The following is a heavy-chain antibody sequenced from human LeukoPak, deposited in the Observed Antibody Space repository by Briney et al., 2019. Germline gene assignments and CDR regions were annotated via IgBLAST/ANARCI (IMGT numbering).Heavy chain of an antibody. Sequence: PSQTLSLTCAVSGGSISSGGYSWSWIRQPPGKGLEWIGYIYHSGSTYYNPSLKSRVTISVDRSKNQFSLKLSSVTAADTAVYYCARSRPGYCSGGSCYSGDFDYWGQGTLVTVSS. CDR3: ARSRPGYCSGGSCYSGDFDY. D-gene: IGHD2-15*01. CDR2: IYHSGST. J-gene: IGHJ4*02. CDR1: GGSISSGGYS. V-gene: IGHV4-30-2*01.